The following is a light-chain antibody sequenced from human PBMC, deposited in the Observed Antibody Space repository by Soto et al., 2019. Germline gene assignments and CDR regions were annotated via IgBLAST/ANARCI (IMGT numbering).Light chain of an antibody. J-gene: IGLJ2*01. CDR2: DVS. CDR1: SSDVGGYNY. Sequence: QSALTQPRSVSGSPGQSVTISCTGSSSDVGGYNYVSWYQQHPDKAPKLMIYDVSKRPSGVPDRFSGSRSGNTASLTISGLQAEDEADYYCCSYAGSFLLFGGGTKVTVL. CDR3: CSYAGSFLL. V-gene: IGLV2-11*01.